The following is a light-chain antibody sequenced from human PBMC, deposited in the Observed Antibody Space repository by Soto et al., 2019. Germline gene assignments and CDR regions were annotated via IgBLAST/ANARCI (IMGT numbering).Light chain of an antibody. Sequence: IQMPQSPSSLSAXXXXXXXXXXXASQSISSYLNWYQQKPGKAPKLLIYAASSLQSGVPSRFSGSGSGTDFTLTISSLQPEDFATYYCQQSYSTPWTFGQGTKVVI. CDR3: QQSYSTPWT. CDR1: QSISSY. J-gene: IGKJ1*01. CDR2: AAS. V-gene: IGKV1-39*01.